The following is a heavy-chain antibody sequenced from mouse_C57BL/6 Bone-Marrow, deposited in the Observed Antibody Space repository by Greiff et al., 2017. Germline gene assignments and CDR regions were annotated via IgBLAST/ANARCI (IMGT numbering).Heavy chain of an antibody. V-gene: IGHV1-78*01. CDR1: GYTFTDHT. CDR2: IYPRDGST. CDR3: ARQLYGSSPYYYAMDY. Sequence: VQLQQSDAELVKPGASVKISCKVSGYTFTDHTIHWMKQRPEQGLEWIGYIYPRDGSTKYNEKFKGKATLTADKSSSTAYMQLNSLTSEDSAVYFCARQLYGSSPYYYAMDYWGQGTSVTVSS. D-gene: IGHD1-1*01. J-gene: IGHJ4*01.